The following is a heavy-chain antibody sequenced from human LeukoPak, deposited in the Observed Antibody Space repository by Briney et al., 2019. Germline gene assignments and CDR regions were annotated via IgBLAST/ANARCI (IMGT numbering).Heavy chain of an antibody. Sequence: GGSLRLSCSASGFTFSSYAMHWVRQAPGKGLEYVSAINSNGGSTYYADSVKGRFTISRDNSKNTLYLQMSSLRAEDTAVYYCVKDGLGYSYGNPGYDYWGQGTLVTVSS. V-gene: IGHV3-64D*06. J-gene: IGHJ4*02. CDR1: GFTFSSYA. CDR2: INSNGGST. CDR3: VKDGLGYSYGNPGYDY. D-gene: IGHD5-18*01.